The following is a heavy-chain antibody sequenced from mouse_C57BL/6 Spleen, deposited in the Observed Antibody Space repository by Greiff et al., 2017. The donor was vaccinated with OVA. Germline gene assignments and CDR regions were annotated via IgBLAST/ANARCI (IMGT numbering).Heavy chain of an antibody. CDR3: ARKRGYYGSSSFDY. CDR1: GFTFSDYG. D-gene: IGHD1-1*01. CDR2: ISSGSSTI. J-gene: IGHJ2*01. Sequence: EVQVVESGGGLVKPGGSLKLSCAASGFTFSDYGMHWVRQAPEKGLEWVAYISSGSSTIYYEDTVKGRITISRDNAKNTLFLQMTSLRSEDTAMYYCARKRGYYGSSSFDYWGQGTTLTVSS. V-gene: IGHV5-17*01.